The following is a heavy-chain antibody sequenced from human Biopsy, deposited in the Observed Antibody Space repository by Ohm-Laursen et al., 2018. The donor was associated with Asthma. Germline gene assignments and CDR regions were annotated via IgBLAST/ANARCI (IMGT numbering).Heavy chain of an antibody. Sequence: TLSLTCAVSGDSFTYRGYYWSWVRQPPGRGLEWIGYIYYSGSAYYNPSLKSRITMSVDISKKQFSLEVSSVTAADRAVYHCARSVPGSLAECADDCSFHLDRWGPGTRVTVSP. J-gene: IGHJ5*02. D-gene: IGHD2-21*01. CDR1: GDSFTYRGYY. CDR2: IYYSGSA. V-gene: IGHV4-31*11. CDR3: ARSVPGSLAECADDCSFHLDR.